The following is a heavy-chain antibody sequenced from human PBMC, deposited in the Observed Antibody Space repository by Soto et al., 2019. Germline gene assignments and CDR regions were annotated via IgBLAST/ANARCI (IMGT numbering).Heavy chain of an antibody. V-gene: IGHV3-33*01. J-gene: IGHJ4*02. Sequence: PGGSLRLSCAASGFTFSSYGMHWVRQAPGKGLEWVAVIWYDGSNKYYADSVKGRFTISRDNSKNTLYLQMNSLRAEDTAVYYCARETRGYSYGPFDYWGQGTLVTVSS. CDR1: GFTFSSYG. CDR3: ARETRGYSYGPFDY. D-gene: IGHD5-18*01. CDR2: IWYDGSNK.